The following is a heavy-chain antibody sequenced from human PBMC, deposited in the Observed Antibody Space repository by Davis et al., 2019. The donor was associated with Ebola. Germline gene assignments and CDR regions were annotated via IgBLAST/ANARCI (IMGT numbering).Heavy chain of an antibody. Sequence: ASVKVSCKASGGTFSSYAISWVRQAPGQGLEWMGWISAYNGNTNYAQKLQGRVTMTTDTSTSTAYMELRSLRSDDTAVYYCARDLFPGPRELGRIVGATWESGWFDPWGQGTLVTVSS. V-gene: IGHV1-18*01. D-gene: IGHD1-26*01. J-gene: IGHJ5*02. CDR1: GGTFSSYA. CDR3: ARDLFPGPRELGRIVGATWESGWFDP. CDR2: ISAYNGNT.